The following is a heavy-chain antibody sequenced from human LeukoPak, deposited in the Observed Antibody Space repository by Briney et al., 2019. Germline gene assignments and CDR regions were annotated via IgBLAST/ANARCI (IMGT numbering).Heavy chain of an antibody. Sequence: ASVKVSCKASGYTFTGYYMHWVRQAPGQGLEWMGWINPNSGGTNYAQKFQGRVTMTRDTSISTAYMELSRLRSDDTAVYYCARAPGGTVVTLGLSFDYWGQGTLVTVSS. V-gene: IGHV1-2*02. CDR3: ARAPGGTVVTLGLSFDY. CDR1: GYTFTGYY. D-gene: IGHD4-23*01. CDR2: INPNSGGT. J-gene: IGHJ4*02.